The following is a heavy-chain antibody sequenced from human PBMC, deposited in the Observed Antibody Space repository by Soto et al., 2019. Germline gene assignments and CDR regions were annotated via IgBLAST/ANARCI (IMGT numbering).Heavy chain of an antibody. CDR2: ISGDGGRT. Sequence: PGGSLRLSCEASGFTFSSFPMSWARQVPGKGLEWVSAISGDGGRTDYADSVKGRFTVSRDNSKNTLYLQMNSLTAEDTAVYHCAKXVIVGATYSYYYYGLDVWGQGTTVTVSS. J-gene: IGHJ6*02. D-gene: IGHD1-26*01. CDR1: GFTFSSFP. V-gene: IGHV3-23*01. CDR3: AKXVIVGATYSYYYYGLDV.